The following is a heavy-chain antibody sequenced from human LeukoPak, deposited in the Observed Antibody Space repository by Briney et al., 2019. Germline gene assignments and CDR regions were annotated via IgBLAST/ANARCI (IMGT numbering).Heavy chain of an antibody. CDR2: IYPGDSNT. CDR3: GRGAYSGYEFDC. Sequence: PGESLKISCKGFGYSFSNYWIAWVRQMPEKGLEWMGIIYPGDSNTRYSPSFQGQVTISADKSINTAYIQWSSLKASDTAMYFCGRGAYSGYEFDCWGQGTLVTVSS. V-gene: IGHV5-51*01. D-gene: IGHD5-12*01. CDR1: GYSFSNYW. J-gene: IGHJ4*02.